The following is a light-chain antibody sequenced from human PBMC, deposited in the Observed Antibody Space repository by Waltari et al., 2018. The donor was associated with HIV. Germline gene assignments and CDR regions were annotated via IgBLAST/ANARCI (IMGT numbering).Light chain of an antibody. J-gene: IGKJ1*01. CDR1: QNVGAF. CDR3: HQYASFSGT. V-gene: IGKV1-5*03. Sequence: DIRLTQSPSTLSASAGDRVAITCRAGQNVGAFLAWYQQKPGTPPKLLVFQPSILEGGVPSRFSGSVAGSDFTLTINGLQSDDFATYCCHQYASFSGTFGQGTKVEL. CDR2: QPS.